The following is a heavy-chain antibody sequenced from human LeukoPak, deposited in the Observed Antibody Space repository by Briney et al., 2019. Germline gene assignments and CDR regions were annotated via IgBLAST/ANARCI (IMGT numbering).Heavy chain of an antibody. V-gene: IGHV3-21*01. D-gene: IGHD3-22*01. CDR1: GFTFSSYS. CDR2: ISSSSSYI. Sequence: PGGSLRLSCAASGFTFSSYSMNWVRQAPGKGLEWVSSISSSSSYIYYADLVKGRFTISRDNAKNSLYLQMNSLRAEDTAVYYCAACGYPYYYHYYMDVWGKGTTVTVSS. CDR3: AACGYPYYYHYYMDV. J-gene: IGHJ6*03.